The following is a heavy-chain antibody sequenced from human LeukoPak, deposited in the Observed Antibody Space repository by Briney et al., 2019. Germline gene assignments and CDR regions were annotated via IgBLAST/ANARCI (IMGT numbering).Heavy chain of an antibody. J-gene: IGHJ4*02. V-gene: IGHV3-7*01. D-gene: IGHD2-2*03. CDR3: ARDLGYCSSTSCYRYFDY. CDR2: IKQDGSEK. CDR1: GFTFSSYW. Sequence: PGGSLRLSCAASGFTFSSYWMSWVRQAPGKGLEWVANIKQDGSEKYYVDSVKGRITISRDNAKNSLYLQMNSLRAEDTAVYYCARDLGYCSSTSCYRYFDYWGQGTLVTVSS.